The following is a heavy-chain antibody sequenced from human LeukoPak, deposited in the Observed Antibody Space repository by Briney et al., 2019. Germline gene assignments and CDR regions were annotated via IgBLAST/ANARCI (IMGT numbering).Heavy chain of an antibody. CDR1: GFTFSSYA. CDR2: ISGSRGST. Sequence: TGGSLRLSCAASGFTFSSYAMSWVRQAPGKGLEWVSAISGSRGSTFYADSVRGRFTISRDNSKNTLYLQMNSLRAEDTAVYYCAKGQQWLAPYNWFDPWGQGTLVTVSS. D-gene: IGHD6-19*01. J-gene: IGHJ5*02. V-gene: IGHV3-23*01. CDR3: AKGQQWLAPYNWFDP.